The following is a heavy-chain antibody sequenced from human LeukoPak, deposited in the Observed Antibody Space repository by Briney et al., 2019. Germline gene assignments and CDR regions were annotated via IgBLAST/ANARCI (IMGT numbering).Heavy chain of an antibody. V-gene: IGHV3-30*18. Sequence: GGSLRLSCAASGFTFSSYGMHWVRQAPGKGLEWVAVISYDGTNKYYADSVKGRFTISRDNSKNTLYLQMNSLRAEDTAVYYCAKTMGAIDHDYWGQGTLVTVSS. CDR1: GFTFSSYG. CDR3: AKTMGAIDHDY. CDR2: ISYDGTNK. D-gene: IGHD1-26*01. J-gene: IGHJ4*02.